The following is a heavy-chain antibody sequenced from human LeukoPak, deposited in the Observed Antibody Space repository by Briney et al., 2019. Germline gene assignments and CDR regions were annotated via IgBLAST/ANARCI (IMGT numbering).Heavy chain of an antibody. J-gene: IGHJ4*02. Sequence: GGSLRLSYAASGFTFSSYGMHWVRQAPGKGLEWVAVIWYDGSNKYYADSVKGRFTISRDNSKNTLYLQMNSLRAEDTAVYYCASPYGDNPAAYYFDYWGQGTLVTVSS. CDR1: GFTFSSYG. CDR2: IWYDGSNK. CDR3: ASPYGDNPAAYYFDY. D-gene: IGHD4-23*01. V-gene: IGHV3-33*01.